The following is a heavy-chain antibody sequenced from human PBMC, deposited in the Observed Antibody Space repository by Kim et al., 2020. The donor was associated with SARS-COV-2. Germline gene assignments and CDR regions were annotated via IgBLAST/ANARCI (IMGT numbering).Heavy chain of an antibody. CDR2: LKSRASADTA. V-gene: IGHV3-49*02. CDR3: ARGTVTQWTFFDL. CDR1: GFTFADYS. D-gene: IGHD4-17*01. Sequence: GASLRLSCRGSGFTFADYSLSWVRQAPGKGLEWIGLLKSRASADTAENAASVRGRITISRDDFNNVAYLQMDGLTTDDTGVYFCARGTVTQWTFFDLWGPGSHVSVSS. J-gene: IGHJ4*02.